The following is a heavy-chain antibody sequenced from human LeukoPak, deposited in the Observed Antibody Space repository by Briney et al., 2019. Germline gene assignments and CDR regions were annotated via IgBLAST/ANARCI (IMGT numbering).Heavy chain of an antibody. CDR2: INHSGRT. CDR1: VGSFSGYY. D-gene: IGHD2-8*01. CDR3: ARGRTPYGVGY. J-gene: IGHJ4*02. V-gene: IGHV4-34*01. Sequence: KPSETLSLTCAGYVGSFSGYYWSWIRQPPGKGLERIGEINHSGRTNYNPSLKSRVTIAVDTSNNQFSLQLSSVTAGDTAVYYCARGRTPYGVGYWGQGTLVTVSS.